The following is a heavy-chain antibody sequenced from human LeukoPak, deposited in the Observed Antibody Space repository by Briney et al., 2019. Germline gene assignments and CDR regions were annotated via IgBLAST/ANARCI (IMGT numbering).Heavy chain of an antibody. J-gene: IGHJ4*02. D-gene: IGHD5-24*01. CDR2: INPSGGST. V-gene: IGHV1-46*01. CDR1: GYTFTSYY. Sequence: ASVKVSCKASGYTFTSYYMHWVRQAPGQGLEWMGIINPSGGSTTCAQYFQGRVTMTRDTSTSTVYMELSSLRSEDTAVYYCARGPWHYFDYWGQGTLVTVSS. CDR3: ARGPWHYFDY.